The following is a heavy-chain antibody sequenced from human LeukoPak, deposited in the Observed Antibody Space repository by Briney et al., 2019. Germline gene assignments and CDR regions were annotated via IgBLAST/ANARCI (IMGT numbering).Heavy chain of an antibody. J-gene: IGHJ3*02. CDR1: GFTFSNYE. Sequence: GGSLRLSCAASGFTFSNYEMNWVRQAPGRGLEWVSYISSSGLTMYYADSVKGRFTISRDNSKNTLYLQMNSLRAEDTAVYYCVGLFDIWGQGTMVTVSS. V-gene: IGHV3-48*03. CDR2: ISSSGLTM. CDR3: VGLFDI.